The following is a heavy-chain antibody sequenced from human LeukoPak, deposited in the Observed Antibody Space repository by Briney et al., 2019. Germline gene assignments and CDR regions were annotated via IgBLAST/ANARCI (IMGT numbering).Heavy chain of an antibody. CDR3: AKDHYWSIDY. V-gene: IGHV3-74*01. Sequence: GGSLRLSCAASGFDFSSNWMHWVRHAPGQGLVWVSRIKGDGISTNYADSVKGRFTISRDIAKNTLYLQMNSLRAEDTAVYYCAKDHYWSIDYWGRGTLVTVSS. J-gene: IGHJ4*02. CDR2: IKGDGIST. CDR1: GFDFSSNW. D-gene: IGHD3-3*01.